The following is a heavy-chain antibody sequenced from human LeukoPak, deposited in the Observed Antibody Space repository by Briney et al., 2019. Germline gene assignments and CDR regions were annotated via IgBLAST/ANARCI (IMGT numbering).Heavy chain of an antibody. CDR1: GFTVSTNY. Sequence: GGSLRLSCGASGFTVSTNYMSWVRQAPGKGLEWVSIMYSGGSTYYADSVKGRFTISRDNSKNTLYLQMNSLRAEDTAVYYCASYRYGSSFAFDIWGQGTMVTVSS. V-gene: IGHV3-66*01. D-gene: IGHD6-6*01. CDR3: ASYRYGSSFAFDI. CDR2: MYSGGST. J-gene: IGHJ3*02.